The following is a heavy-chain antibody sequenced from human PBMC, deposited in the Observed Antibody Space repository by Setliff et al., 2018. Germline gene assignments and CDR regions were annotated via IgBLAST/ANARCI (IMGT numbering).Heavy chain of an antibody. CDR2: ISASSANI. J-gene: IGHJ4*02. D-gene: IGHD7-27*01. V-gene: IGHV3-48*01. CDR1: GFTFSRYA. Sequence: GGSLRLSCAASGFTFSRYAMNWVRQTPGKGLEWVSYISASSANIQYADSVKGRFTISRDNSKNTLYLQMNSLKTEDTAVYYCSRDSNHNWGSGRDYWGQGTLVTVSS. CDR3: SRDSNHNWGSGRDY.